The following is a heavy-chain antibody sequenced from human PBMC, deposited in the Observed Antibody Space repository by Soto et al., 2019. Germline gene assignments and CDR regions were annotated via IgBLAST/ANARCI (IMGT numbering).Heavy chain of an antibody. Sequence: ETLSLNCTVSGSSIGTSYYWGCIRQPPGGGLEWIGSLYHIVTTYYNPSLRSRATISVDTSKNQFFLQLTSLTAADTAVYYCARVGAMAPEFHFDYWGPGTLVTVSS. J-gene: IGHJ4*02. CDR2: LYHIVTT. V-gene: IGHV4-38-2*02. CDR3: ARVGAMAPEFHFDY. D-gene: IGHD6-19*01. CDR1: GSSIGTSYY.